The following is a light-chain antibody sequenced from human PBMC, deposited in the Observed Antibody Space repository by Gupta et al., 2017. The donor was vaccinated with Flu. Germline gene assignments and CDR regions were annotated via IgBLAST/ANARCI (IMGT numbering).Light chain of an antibody. CDR2: AAS. J-gene: IGKJ1*01. CDR1: QGISNF. V-gene: IGKV1-27*01. CDR3: QNYNSAPWT. Sequence: PSSLSASVGDRVTSTCRASQGISNFLAWYQQNPGKVPKLLIFAASTLQSGVPSRFSGSGSGTDFTLTISSLQPEDVATYYCQNYNSAPWTFGQGTKVEIK.